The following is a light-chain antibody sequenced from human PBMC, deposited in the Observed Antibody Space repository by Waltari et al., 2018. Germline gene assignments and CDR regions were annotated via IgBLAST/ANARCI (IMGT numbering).Light chain of an antibody. CDR3: QTWGLGYVI. CDR2: VNSDGTH. Sequence: QLVLTQSPSASASVGASVRLTCTLSSGLRTYAIAWHQHQPEKGPRSLMKVNSDGTHNKGDVIPDRFSGSSAGTERYLTIASLQPEDEADDYCQTWGLGYVIFGGGTKLTVL. J-gene: IGLJ2*01. V-gene: IGLV4-69*01. CDR1: SGLRTYA.